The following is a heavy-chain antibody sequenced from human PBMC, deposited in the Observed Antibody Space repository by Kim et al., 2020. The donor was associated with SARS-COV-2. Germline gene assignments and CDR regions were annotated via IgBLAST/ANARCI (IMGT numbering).Heavy chain of an antibody. D-gene: IGHD5-18*01. Sequence: SETLSLTCSVSGGSISSGDYNWAWIRQPPGKGLEWIGTISYIGSTHYNPSIKSRATLSVDTSRGQFSLKLSSVTAADTSTYFCVRQSRYSFGPENDHFGSWGQGSVVTVSS. J-gene: IGHJ4*02. CDR2: ISYIGST. V-gene: IGHV4-39*01. CDR3: VRQSRYSFGPENDHFGS. CDR1: GGSISSGDYN.